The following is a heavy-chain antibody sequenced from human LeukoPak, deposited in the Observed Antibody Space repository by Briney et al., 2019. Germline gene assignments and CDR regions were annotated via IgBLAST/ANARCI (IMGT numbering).Heavy chain of an antibody. D-gene: IGHD4-17*01. V-gene: IGHV1-3*01. CDR3: ARDRCGDYINDY. CDR2: INAGNGNT. Sequence: GASVKVSCKASGYTFTSYAMHWVRQAPGQRLEWMGWINAGNGNTKYSQKFQGRVTITRDTSASTAYMELSSLRSEDTAVYYCARDRCGDYINDYWGQGTLVTVSS. CDR1: GYTFTSYA. J-gene: IGHJ4*02.